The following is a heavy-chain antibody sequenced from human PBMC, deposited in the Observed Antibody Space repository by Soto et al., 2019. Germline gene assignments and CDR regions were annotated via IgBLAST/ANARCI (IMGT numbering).Heavy chain of an antibody. D-gene: IGHD2-2*03. Sequence: SETLSLTCNVTGDSIKTHYWSWIRQAPGKGLEWIGYIYYSGSTLYNPSLKRRVTISADTAKNQFSLRLTSLTAADAAVYYCASGWMAAFDNWGQGTLVTVSS. CDR2: IYYSGST. CDR1: GDSIKTHY. CDR3: ASGWMAAFDN. J-gene: IGHJ4*02. V-gene: IGHV4-59*11.